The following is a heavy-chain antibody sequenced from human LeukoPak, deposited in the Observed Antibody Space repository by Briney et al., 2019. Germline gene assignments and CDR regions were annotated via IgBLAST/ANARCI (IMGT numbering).Heavy chain of an antibody. CDR2: IKQDGSEK. J-gene: IGHJ3*02. D-gene: IGHD3-22*01. Sequence: GGSLRLSCAASGFTFSSYWMSWVRQAPGKGLEWVANIKQDGSEKYYVDSVKGRFTISRDNAKNSLYLQMNSLRAEDTAVYYCAREAYYYDSSGYWADAFDIWGQGTMVTVSS. V-gene: IGHV3-7*01. CDR1: GFTFSSYW. CDR3: AREAYYYDSSGYWADAFDI.